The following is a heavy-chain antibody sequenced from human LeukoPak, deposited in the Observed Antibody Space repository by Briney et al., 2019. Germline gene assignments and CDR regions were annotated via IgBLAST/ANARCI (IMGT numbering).Heavy chain of an antibody. V-gene: IGHV3-48*03. CDR1: GFTSSSYE. CDR3: ARESGVTKIDY. Sequence: GGSLRPSCAASGFTSSSYEMNWVRQAPGKGLEWVSYISTSGTTIYYADSVKGRFTISRDNARNSLYLQMNSLRAEDTAVYYCARESGVTKIDYWGQGTLVSVSS. J-gene: IGHJ4*02. CDR2: ISTSGTTI. D-gene: IGHD4-17*01.